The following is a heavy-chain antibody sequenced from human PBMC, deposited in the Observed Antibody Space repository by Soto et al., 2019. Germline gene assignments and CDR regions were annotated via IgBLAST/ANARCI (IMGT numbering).Heavy chain of an antibody. Sequence: SVKVSCKASGGTFSSYAISWVRQAPGQGLEWMGGIIPIFGTANYAQKFQGRVTITADESTSTAYMELSSLRSEDTAVYYCARGRTGTTWYYHYGMDVWGQGTTVTVSS. CDR3: ARGRTGTTWYYHYGMDV. V-gene: IGHV1-69*13. CDR2: IIPIFGTA. D-gene: IGHD1-7*01. CDR1: GGTFSSYA. J-gene: IGHJ6*02.